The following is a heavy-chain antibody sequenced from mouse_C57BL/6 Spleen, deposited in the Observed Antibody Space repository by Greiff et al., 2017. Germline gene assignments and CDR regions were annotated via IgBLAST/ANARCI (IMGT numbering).Heavy chain of an antibody. CDR3: VREPYYYCSSYGYFDV. CDR2: IRSKSNNYAT. V-gene: IGHV10-1*01. CDR1: GFSFNTYA. D-gene: IGHD1-1*01. J-gene: IGHJ1*03. Sequence: EVQLVESGGGLVQPKGSLTLSCAASGFSFNTYAMNWVRQAPGKGLEWVARIRSKSNNYATHYADSVKDRFTISRDDSESMLYLQMNNLKTADTAMYYCVREPYYYCSSYGYFDVWGTGTTVTVSS.